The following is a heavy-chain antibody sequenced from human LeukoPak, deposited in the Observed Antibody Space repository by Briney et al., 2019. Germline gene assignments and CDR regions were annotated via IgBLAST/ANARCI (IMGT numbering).Heavy chain of an antibody. V-gene: IGHV4-59*01. CDR1: GGSLSSYY. CDR3: ARFRDCGGDRYFLAY. D-gene: IGHD2-21*02. Sequence: SETLSLTCSVSGGSLSSYYWSWIRQPPGKGLEWMGNIYYSGSTNYNPSLRSRVTISIDTSKNQFSLRLSSVTAADTAVYYCARFRDCGGDRYFLAYWGQGTLVTVSS. J-gene: IGHJ4*02. CDR2: IYYSGST.